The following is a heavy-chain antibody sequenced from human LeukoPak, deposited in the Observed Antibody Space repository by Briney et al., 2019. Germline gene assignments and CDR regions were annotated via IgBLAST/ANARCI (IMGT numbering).Heavy chain of an antibody. CDR3: ARARATVTRISSFDI. CDR1: GGTFSSYA. CDR2: ISAYNGNT. V-gene: IGHV1-18*01. J-gene: IGHJ3*02. Sequence: ASVKVSCKASGGTFSSYAISWVRQAPGQGLEWMGWISAYNGNTNYAQKLQGRVTMTTDTSASTAYMELNSLRADDTAVYYCARARATVTRISSFDIWGQGTMVTVSS. D-gene: IGHD4-17*01.